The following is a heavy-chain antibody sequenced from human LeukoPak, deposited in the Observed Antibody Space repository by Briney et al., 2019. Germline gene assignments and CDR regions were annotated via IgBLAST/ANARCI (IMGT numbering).Heavy chain of an antibody. CDR2: IWYDGSNK. CDR1: GFTFSSYG. Sequence: PGGSLRLSCAASGFTFSSYGMHWVRQAPGKGLEWVAVIWYDGSNKYYADSVKGRFTISRDNSKNTLYLQMNSLRAEDTAVYYCARDRPFVVVPAAMRNYYYYGMDVWGQGTTVTVSS. V-gene: IGHV3-33*01. D-gene: IGHD2-2*01. CDR3: ARDRPFVVVPAAMRNYYYYGMDV. J-gene: IGHJ6*02.